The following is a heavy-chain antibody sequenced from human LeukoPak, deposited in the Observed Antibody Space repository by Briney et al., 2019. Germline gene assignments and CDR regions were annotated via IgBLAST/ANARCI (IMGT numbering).Heavy chain of an antibody. CDR1: GGTFSSYA. D-gene: IGHD6-19*01. CDR2: IIPIFGTA. J-gene: IGHJ3*02. CDR3: ARVYSSGWYYAFDI. Sequence: SVKVSCKASGGTFSSYAISWVRQAPGQGLEWMGGIIPIFGTANYAQKLQGRVTMTTDTSTSTAYMELRSLRSDDTAVYYCARVYSSGWYYAFDIWGQGTMVTVSS. V-gene: IGHV1-69*05.